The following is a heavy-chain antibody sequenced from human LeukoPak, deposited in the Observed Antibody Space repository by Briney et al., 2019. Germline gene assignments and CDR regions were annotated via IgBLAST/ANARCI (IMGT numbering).Heavy chain of an antibody. Sequence: SETLSLTCAVYSGSFSGYYWSWIRQPPGKGLEWIGEIYHSGSTNYNPSLKSRVTISVDTSKNQFSLKLNSVTAADTAVYYCARVRITYYDILTGSKTGGFDYCGQGTLVTVSS. CDR2: IYHSGST. D-gene: IGHD3-9*01. V-gene: IGHV4-34*01. J-gene: IGHJ4*02. CDR1: SGSFSGYY. CDR3: ARVRITYYDILTGSKTGGFDY.